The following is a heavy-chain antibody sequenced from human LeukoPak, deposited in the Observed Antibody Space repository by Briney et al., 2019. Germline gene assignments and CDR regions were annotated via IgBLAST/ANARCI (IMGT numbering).Heavy chain of an antibody. J-gene: IGHJ4*02. CDR3: ARGGTGYDYGDPFDY. Sequence: SETLSLTCTVSGGSVSDYYWSWIRQSPGKGLEWIGYIYYTETSYNPSLKSRVTISADTSKNQFSLKLYSVTAADTAVYYCARGGTGYDYGDPFDYWGQGTLVTVSS. CDR1: GGSVSDYY. V-gene: IGHV4-59*02. CDR2: IYYTET. D-gene: IGHD4-17*01.